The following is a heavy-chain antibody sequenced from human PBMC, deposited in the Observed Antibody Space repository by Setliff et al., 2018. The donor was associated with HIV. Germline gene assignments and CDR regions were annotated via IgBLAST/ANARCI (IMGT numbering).Heavy chain of an antibody. CDR1: GFTFSYYS. CDR2: ITSNTDYI. V-gene: IGHV3-21*01. J-gene: IGHJ4*02. Sequence: GESLKISCAASGFTFSYYSMNWVRQAPGKGLEWVSSITSNTDYISYADSVKGRFTISRDNTKNSLYLQMNSLRAEDTAVYYCATLPAAIVSSTYYFDYWGQGTLVTVSS. D-gene: IGHD6-13*01. CDR3: ATLPAAIVSSTYYFDY.